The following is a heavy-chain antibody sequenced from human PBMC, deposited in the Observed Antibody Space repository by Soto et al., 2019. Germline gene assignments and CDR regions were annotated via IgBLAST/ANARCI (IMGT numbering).Heavy chain of an antibody. CDR1: GGSISSDDYY. D-gene: IGHD3-3*01. V-gene: IGHV4-30-4*01. CDR2: IFYSGGT. J-gene: IGHJ6*02. Sequence: PSGTLSLTCTVSGGSISSDDYYWTLIRQPPGKGLEWLGYIFYSGGTYYNPALKSRVTMSVDTSKNQFSLKLSSVTAADTAVYYCARVTESLGVYGMDVWGQGTTVTVSS. CDR3: ARVTESLGVYGMDV.